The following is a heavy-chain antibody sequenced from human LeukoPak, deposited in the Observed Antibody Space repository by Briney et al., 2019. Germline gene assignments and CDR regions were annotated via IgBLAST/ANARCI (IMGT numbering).Heavy chain of an antibody. D-gene: IGHD4-17*01. CDR2: IYYSGST. J-gene: IGHJ4*02. Sequence: PSETLSLTCTVSGGSISSYYWSWIRRPPGKGLEWIGYIYYSGSTNYNPSLKSRVTISVDTSKNQFSLKLSSVTAADTAVYYCASVDYGDYHFDYWGQGTLVTVSS. CDR1: GGSISSYY. V-gene: IGHV4-59*01. CDR3: ASVDYGDYHFDY.